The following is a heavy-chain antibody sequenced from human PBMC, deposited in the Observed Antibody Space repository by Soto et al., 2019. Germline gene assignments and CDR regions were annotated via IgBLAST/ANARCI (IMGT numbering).Heavy chain of an antibody. CDR2: INHSGST. D-gene: IGHD5-12*01. J-gene: IGHJ4*02. V-gene: IGHV4-34*01. CDR3: ARAPSWLRPFNYFDY. CDR1: GGSFSGYY. Sequence: SETLSLTCAVYGGSFSGYYWSWIRQPPGKGLEWIGEINHSGSTNYNPSLKSRVTISVDTSKNQFSLKVSSVSAADTAVYYCARAPSWLRPFNYFDYWGQGTLVTVS.